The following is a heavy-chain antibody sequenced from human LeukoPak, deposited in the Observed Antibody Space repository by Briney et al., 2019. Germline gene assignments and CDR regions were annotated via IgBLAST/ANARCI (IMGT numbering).Heavy chain of an antibody. CDR3: ARATLYDYYFNY. D-gene: IGHD5/OR15-5a*01. Sequence: GASVKVSCKASGGTFSSYAISWVRQAPGQGLEWMGGIIPIFGTANYAQKFRGRVTITADESTSTAYMELSSLRSEDTAVYYCARATLYDYYFNYWGQGTLVTVSS. J-gene: IGHJ4*02. CDR1: GGTFSSYA. CDR2: IIPIFGTA. V-gene: IGHV1-69*13.